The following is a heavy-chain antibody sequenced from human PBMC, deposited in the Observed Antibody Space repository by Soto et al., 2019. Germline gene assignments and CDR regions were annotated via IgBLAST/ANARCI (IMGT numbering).Heavy chain of an antibody. Sequence: SETLSLTGAVYGGSFSGYYWSWIRQPPGKGLEWIGEINHSGSTNYNPSLKSRVTISVDTSKNQFSLKLSSVTAADTAVYYCARAGYIGSTNWFDPWGQGTLVTVSS. CDR2: INHSGST. CDR3: ARAGYIGSTNWFDP. D-gene: IGHD6-13*01. J-gene: IGHJ5*02. V-gene: IGHV4-34*01. CDR1: GGSFSGYY.